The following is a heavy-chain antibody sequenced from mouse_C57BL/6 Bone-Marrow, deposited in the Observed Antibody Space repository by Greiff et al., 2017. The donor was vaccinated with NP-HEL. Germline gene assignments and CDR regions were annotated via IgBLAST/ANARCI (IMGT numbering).Heavy chain of an antibody. CDR1: GFTFSDYG. V-gene: IGHV5-17*01. CDR3: AMWELSTVVAPNY. J-gene: IGHJ2*01. CDR2: ISSGSSTI. D-gene: IGHD1-1*01. Sequence: EVQRVESGGGLVKPGGSLKLSCAASGFTFSDYGMHWVRQAPEKGLEWVAYISSGSSTIYYADTVKGRFTISRDNAKNTLFLQMTSLRSEDTAMYYCAMWELSTVVAPNYWGQGTTLTVSS.